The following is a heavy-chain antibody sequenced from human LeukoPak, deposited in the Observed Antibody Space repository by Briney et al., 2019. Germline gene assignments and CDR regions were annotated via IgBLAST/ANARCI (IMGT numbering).Heavy chain of an antibody. J-gene: IGHJ4*02. V-gene: IGHV1-8*01. D-gene: IGHD3-10*01. CDR3: ASRIGNRKAIWGRRAGRENFDY. CDR2: MNPNSGNT. CDR1: GYTLTSYD. Sequence: GASVKVSCKASGYTLTSYDINWVRQATGQGLEWMGWMNPNSGNTGYAQKFQGRVTMTRNTSISTAYMELSSLRSEDTAVYYCASRIGNRKAIWGRRAGRENFDYWGQGTLVTVSS.